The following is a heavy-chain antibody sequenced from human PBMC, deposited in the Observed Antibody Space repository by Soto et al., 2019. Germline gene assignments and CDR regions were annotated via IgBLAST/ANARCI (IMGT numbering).Heavy chain of an antibody. V-gene: IGHV4-61*01. CDR1: GGSISNDNYY. J-gene: IGHJ5*02. CDR2: IYYSGST. D-gene: IGHD6-13*01. CDR3: ARTIYSSSWYPYNWFDP. Sequence: SETLSLTCTVSGGSISNDNYYWSWIRQPPGKGLEWIGYIYYSGSTNYNPSLKSRVTISVDTSKNQFSLKLSSVTAADTAVYYCARTIYSSSWYPYNWFDPWGQGTLVTVSS.